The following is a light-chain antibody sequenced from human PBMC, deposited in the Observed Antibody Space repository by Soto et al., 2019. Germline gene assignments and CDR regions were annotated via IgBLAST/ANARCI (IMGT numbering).Light chain of an antibody. CDR2: GAS. CDR3: HQYGSFSPWT. V-gene: IGKV3-20*01. J-gene: IGKJ1*01. CDR1: QSIKRSS. Sequence: EIVLTQSPATLSSSPGDRATLSCRASQSIKRSSLAWYQQKPGQAPRLLIYGASSRATGIPDRFSGSGSGTDSTLTISRLEPEDFAVYYCHQYGSFSPWTFGQGTKVDIK.